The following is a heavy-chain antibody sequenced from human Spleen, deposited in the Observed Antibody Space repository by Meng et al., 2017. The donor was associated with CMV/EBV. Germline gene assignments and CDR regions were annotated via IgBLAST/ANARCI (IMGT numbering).Heavy chain of an antibody. Sequence: ETLSLTCAASGVTFGSFAMSWVRQAPGKGLEWVSGISGSGSSTYYADPVKGRFTIPRENSQNTLSLQINSLIADDTATYYCAKAGPGRVPSKNGMDVWGQGTTVTVSS. D-gene: IGHD2-15*01. CDR2: ISGSGSST. CDR3: AKAGPGRVPSKNGMDV. CDR1: GVTFGSFA. J-gene: IGHJ6*02. V-gene: IGHV3-23*01.